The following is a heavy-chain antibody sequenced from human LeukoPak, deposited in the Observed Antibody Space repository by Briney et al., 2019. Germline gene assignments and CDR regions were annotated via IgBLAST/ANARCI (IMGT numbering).Heavy chain of an antibody. Sequence: SETLSLTCTVSGGPISSYYWSWIRQPPGKGLEWIGYIYYSGSTNYNPSLKSRVTISVDTSKNQFSLKLSSVTAADTAVYYCARDRRDYGDPISYGMDVWGQGTTVTVSS. V-gene: IGHV4-59*01. CDR2: IYYSGST. J-gene: IGHJ6*02. CDR1: GGPISSYY. D-gene: IGHD4-17*01. CDR3: ARDRRDYGDPISYGMDV.